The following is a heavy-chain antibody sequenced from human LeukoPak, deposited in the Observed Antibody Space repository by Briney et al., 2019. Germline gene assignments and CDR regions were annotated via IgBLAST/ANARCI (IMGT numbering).Heavy chain of an antibody. V-gene: IGHV4-59*12. CDR1: GGSISTFY. J-gene: IGHJ4*02. Sequence: SETLSFTCTVSGGSISTFYWNWIRQPPGKGLEWIGHIYYSGSTNYNPSLKSRVTISVDTSKNQFSLKLSSVTAADTAVYYCAGWGPMGYESYGFDYWGQGTLVTVSS. D-gene: IGHD5-12*01. CDR3: AGWGPMGYESYGFDY. CDR2: IYYSGST.